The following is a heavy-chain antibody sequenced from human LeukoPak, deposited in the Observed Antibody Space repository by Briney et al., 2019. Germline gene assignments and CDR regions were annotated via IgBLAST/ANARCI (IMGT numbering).Heavy chain of an antibody. CDR3: ARGRVQWELLDY. CDR1: GGTFSSYA. J-gene: IGHJ4*02. V-gene: IGHV1-69*13. CDR2: IIPIFGTA. Sequence: GASVKVSCKASGGTFSSYAISWVRQAPGQGLEWMGGIIPIFGTANYAQKFQGRVTITADESTSTAYMELSSLRSEDTAVYYCARGRVQWELLDYWGRGTLVTVSS. D-gene: IGHD1-26*01.